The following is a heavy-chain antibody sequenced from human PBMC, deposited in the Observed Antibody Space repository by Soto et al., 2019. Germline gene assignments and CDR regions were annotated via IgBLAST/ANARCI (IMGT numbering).Heavy chain of an antibody. CDR1: GFTFNTYA. Sequence: GGSLRLSCAASGFTFNTYAMTWVRQAPGKGLEWVSAISGSGGTTYYADSVKGRFTISRDNSKNTMFLQMNSLRADDTAVYCCAQGMVGGRLYYLDYRGQGTQVTVYS. J-gene: IGHJ4*02. CDR3: AQGMVGGRLYYLDY. CDR2: ISGSGGTT. D-gene: IGHD1-26*01. V-gene: IGHV3-23*01.